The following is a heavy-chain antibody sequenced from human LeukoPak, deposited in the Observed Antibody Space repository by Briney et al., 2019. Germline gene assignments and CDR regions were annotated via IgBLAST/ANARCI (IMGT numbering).Heavy chain of an antibody. CDR2: IYYSGST. CDR1: GGSISSYY. J-gene: IGHJ4*02. D-gene: IGHD1-1*01. Sequence: SETLSLTCTVSGGSISSYYWSWIRQPPGKGLEWIGYIYYSGSTNYNPSLKSRVTISEDTSKNQFSLKLSSVTAADTAVYYYARLAETTGTFHFDYWGQGTLVTVSS. CDR3: ARLAETTGTFHFDY. V-gene: IGHV4-59*01.